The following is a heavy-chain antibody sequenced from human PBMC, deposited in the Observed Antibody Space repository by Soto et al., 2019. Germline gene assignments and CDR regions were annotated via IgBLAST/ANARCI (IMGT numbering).Heavy chain of an antibody. J-gene: IGHJ4*02. CDR1: GYTFTGYY. V-gene: IGHV1-2*02. CDR3: ARDLAKGGGSAGFAY. D-gene: IGHD2-15*01. Sequence: ASVKVSCKASGYTFTGYYMHWVRQAPGQGLEWMGWINPNSGGTKYPQKFQGRVTMTRDTSITTVYMSLTGLKSDDTAVYYCARDLAKGGGSAGFAYWGQGTLVTVSS. CDR2: INPNSGGT.